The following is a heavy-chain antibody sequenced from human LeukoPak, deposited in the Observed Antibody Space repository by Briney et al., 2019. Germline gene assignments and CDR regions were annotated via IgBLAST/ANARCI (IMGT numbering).Heavy chain of an antibody. Sequence: ASVKVSCKTSGYSFTGYYIHWVRQAPGQGLEWMGWINPYISDTNYAQRFQGRVTMARNTSISTAYMELRSLRSDDTAVYYCARDRYCSGGSCYSGRAYWGQGTLVTVSS. CDR2: INPYISDT. D-gene: IGHD2-15*01. V-gene: IGHV1-2*02. J-gene: IGHJ4*02. CDR3: ARDRYCSGGSCYSGRAY. CDR1: GYSFTGYY.